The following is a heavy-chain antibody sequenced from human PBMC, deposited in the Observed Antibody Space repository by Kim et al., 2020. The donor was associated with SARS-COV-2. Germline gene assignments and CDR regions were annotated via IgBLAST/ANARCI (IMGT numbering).Heavy chain of an antibody. V-gene: IGHV3-30-3*01. J-gene: IGHJ6*02. CDR1: GFTFSSYA. CDR2: TSYDGTNK. D-gene: IGHD1-1*01. CDR3: VRDTLEWPLYYYYGMDV. Sequence: GGSLRLSCAASGFTFSSYAMHWVRQAPGKGLQWVAVTSYDGTNKYYADSVKGRFTMPRDNAKNTVYLQMNGLRPEDTAVYYCVRDTLEWPLYYYYGMDVWGQGTTVTVSS.